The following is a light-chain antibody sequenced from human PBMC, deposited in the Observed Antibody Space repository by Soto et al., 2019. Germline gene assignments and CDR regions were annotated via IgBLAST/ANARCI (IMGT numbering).Light chain of an antibody. Sequence: EIVMTQSPATLSVSPGERATLSCRASQSVSSNLAWYQQKPGQAPRLLIYGASSRAAGIPDRFSGSGSGTDFTLTISGLEPEDFAVYYCQQYGSSLTWTFGQGTKVDI. J-gene: IGKJ1*01. V-gene: IGKV3-20*01. CDR3: QQYGSSLTWT. CDR2: GAS. CDR1: QSVSSN.